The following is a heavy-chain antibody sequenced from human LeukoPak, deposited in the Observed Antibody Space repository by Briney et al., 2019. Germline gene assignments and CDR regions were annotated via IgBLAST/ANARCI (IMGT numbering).Heavy chain of an antibody. CDR3: ARGTRAATPHFDY. Sequence: QPGGSLRLSCAASGFTFSSYAMNWVRRAPGKGLEWVSAISNSGGNTYYADSVKGRFTISRDNSKNTLYLQMNSLRAEDTAVYYCARGTRAATPHFDYWGQGTLVTVSS. CDR2: ISNSGGNT. J-gene: IGHJ4*02. D-gene: IGHD2-15*01. CDR1: GFTFSSYA. V-gene: IGHV3-23*01.